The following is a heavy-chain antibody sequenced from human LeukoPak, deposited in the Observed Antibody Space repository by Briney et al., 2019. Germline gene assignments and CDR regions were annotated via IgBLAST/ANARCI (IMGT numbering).Heavy chain of an antibody. CDR3: AREATRESWFDP. CDR2: IYSGGST. J-gene: IGHJ5*02. D-gene: IGHD1-26*01. CDR1: GFTVSSNY. Sequence: GGSLRLSCAASGFTVSSNYMSWVRQAPGKGLEWVSVIYSGGSTYYAGSVKGRFTISTDNDKNTLYLQMNSLRAEDTAVYYCAREATRESWFDPWGQGTLVTVSS. V-gene: IGHV3-53*01.